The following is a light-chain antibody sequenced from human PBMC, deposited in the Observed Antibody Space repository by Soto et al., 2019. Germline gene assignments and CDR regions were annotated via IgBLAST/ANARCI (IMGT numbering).Light chain of an antibody. CDR1: QSVSNY. CDR2: DAS. CDR3: QQRSNWPLLS. J-gene: IGKJ4*01. Sequence: EIVLTQSPATLSFSPGDRATLSCRASQSVSNYLAWYQQKPCQAPSLLIYDASNRATVFPATFSGSGSGPDCNLTISSLAPEDFAVYYCQQRSNWPLLSFGGRTKVEIK. V-gene: IGKV3-11*01.